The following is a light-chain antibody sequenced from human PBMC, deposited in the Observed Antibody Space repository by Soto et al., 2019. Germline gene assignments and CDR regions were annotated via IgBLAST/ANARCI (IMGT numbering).Light chain of an antibody. CDR3: QQLLDYPTT. CDR1: QSISNL. CDR2: DAS. Sequence: DIQMTQSPSTLSEYIGDRVTITCRASQSISNLLAWYQQKPGQAPKLLIYDASSLESGVPSRFSGSGSGTEFTLTISGLQPEDFAPYYCQQLLDYPTTFGLGTKVDIK. V-gene: IGKV1-5*01. J-gene: IGKJ3*01.